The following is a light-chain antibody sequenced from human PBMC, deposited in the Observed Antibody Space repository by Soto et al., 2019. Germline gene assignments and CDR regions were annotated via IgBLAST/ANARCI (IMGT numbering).Light chain of an antibody. CDR1: SSNVGSNT. J-gene: IGLJ2*01. CDR3: AAWDDSLSGVV. CDR2: SDD. V-gene: IGLV1-44*01. Sequence: QSVLTQPPSASGTPGQRVTISCSGSSSNVGSNTVSWYQQLPGTAPKVLIYSDDQRPSGVPDRFSGSRSGSSASLAISGLQSGDEADYYWAAWDDSLSGVVFGGGTKLTVL.